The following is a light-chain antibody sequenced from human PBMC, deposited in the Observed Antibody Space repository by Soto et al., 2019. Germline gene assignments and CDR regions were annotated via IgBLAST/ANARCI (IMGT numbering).Light chain of an antibody. Sequence: DIHMTRSPASLSASVLDRVTITCRASQSISIYLNWYQLKPGKAPNLLMYGASYLKSGVPTRFSGSGSGTDFTLTISSLQPEDFAIYYCQQTYTTPEITFGQGTRLEIK. CDR3: QQTYTTPEIT. CDR1: QSISIY. V-gene: IGKV1-39*01. CDR2: GAS. J-gene: IGKJ5*01.